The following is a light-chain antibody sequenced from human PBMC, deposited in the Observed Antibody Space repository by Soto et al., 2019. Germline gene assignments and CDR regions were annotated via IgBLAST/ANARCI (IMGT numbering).Light chain of an antibody. CDR3: QQYGNSLPWT. J-gene: IGKJ1*01. V-gene: IGKV3-20*01. Sequence: EIVLTQSPATLSLSPGERATLSCGASQSVSSRYLAWYQQKPGQAPRPLIYATSSRATDVPDRFSGSGSGTDFTLTISRLEPEDFAVYYCQQYGNSLPWTFGQGTKVDI. CDR2: ATS. CDR1: QSVSSRY.